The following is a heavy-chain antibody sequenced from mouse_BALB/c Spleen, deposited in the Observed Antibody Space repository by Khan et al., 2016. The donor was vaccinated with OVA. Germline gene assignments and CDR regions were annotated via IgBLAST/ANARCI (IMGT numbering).Heavy chain of an antibody. CDR1: GYSFTGYF. CDR3: TRIYRSYFDY. J-gene: IGHJ2*01. D-gene: IGHD1-1*01. CDR2: INPHIGET. Sequence: VQLQQPGPELVKPGASVKISCKASGYSFTGYFMNWVMQSHGKSLEWIGRINPHIGETLYNQKFKDKATLTVDESSSTAHMELRSLASEDSAVYYCTRIYRSYFDYWGQGTTLTVSS. V-gene: IGHV1-20*02.